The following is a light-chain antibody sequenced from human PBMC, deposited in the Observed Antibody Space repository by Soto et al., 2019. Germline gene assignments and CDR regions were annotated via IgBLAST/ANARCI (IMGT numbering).Light chain of an antibody. V-gene: IGLV1-44*01. Sequence: QLVLTQPPSASGTPGQGVAISCSGSSSSMGSNTVNRYQQLPGTAPKLLIYNDNQRPSGVPDRFFGSKSGTSASLAITGLQSEDEADYYCAAWDGSLNHILFGGGTKLTVL. CDR1: SSSMGSNT. J-gene: IGLJ2*01. CDR3: AAWDGSLNHIL. CDR2: NDN.